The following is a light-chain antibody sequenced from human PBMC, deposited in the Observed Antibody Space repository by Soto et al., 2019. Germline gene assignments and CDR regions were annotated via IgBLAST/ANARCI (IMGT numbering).Light chain of an antibody. CDR2: GAS. J-gene: IGKJ1*01. V-gene: IGKV3-15*01. Sequence: EIVMTQSPATLSVSPGERATLSCRASQSVGSNLAWYQQKPGQAPRLLIYGASTRATGIPARFSGRGSGTEFTLNISSLQSEDFAIYFCQQYNNWPPDRTFGQGTKVEIK. CDR3: QQYNNWPPDRT. CDR1: QSVGSN.